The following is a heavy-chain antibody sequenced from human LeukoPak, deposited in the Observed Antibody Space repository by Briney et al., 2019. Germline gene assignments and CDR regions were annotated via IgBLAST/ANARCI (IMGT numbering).Heavy chain of an antibody. J-gene: IGHJ6*02. CDR3: ARRPVVPARGYYGMDV. Sequence: PGGSLRLSCAASGFTFSSYWMHWVRQAPGKGLVWVSRINNGGSSTSYADSVKGRFTISRDNAKNTLYLQMNSLRAEDTAVYYCARRPVVPARGYYGMDVWGQGPRSPSP. CDR1: GFTFSSYW. D-gene: IGHD2-2*01. CDR2: INNGGSST. V-gene: IGHV3-74*01.